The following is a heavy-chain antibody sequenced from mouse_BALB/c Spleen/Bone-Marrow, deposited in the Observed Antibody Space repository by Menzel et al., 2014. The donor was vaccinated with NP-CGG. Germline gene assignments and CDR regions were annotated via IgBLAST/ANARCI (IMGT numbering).Heavy chain of an antibody. Sequence: VQLQQSGPELVKPGASVRISCKASGYTFTSYYIHWVKQRPGQGLEWIGWIYPGNVNTKYNEKFKGKATLTADKSSNTAYMQLSSLTSEGSAVYFCARGSSFDYWGQGTTLTVSS. CDR2: IYPGNVNT. V-gene: IGHV1S56*01. CDR1: GYTFTSYY. J-gene: IGHJ2*01. CDR3: ARGSSFDY. D-gene: IGHD1-1*01.